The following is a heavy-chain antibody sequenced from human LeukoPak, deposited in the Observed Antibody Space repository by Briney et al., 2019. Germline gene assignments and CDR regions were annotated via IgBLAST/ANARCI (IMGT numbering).Heavy chain of an antibody. CDR3: ARNGGRFGWYFDY. CDR2: INSGGSST. Sequence: GGSLRLSCAASGFTFSSYWMHWVRQAPGKGLVWVSHINSGGSSTSYADAVKGRFTISRDNAKNTLYLQMNSLRAEDTAVYYCARNGGRFGWYFDYWGQGTLVTVSS. J-gene: IGHJ4*02. CDR1: GFTFSSYW. D-gene: IGHD3-9*01. V-gene: IGHV3-74*01.